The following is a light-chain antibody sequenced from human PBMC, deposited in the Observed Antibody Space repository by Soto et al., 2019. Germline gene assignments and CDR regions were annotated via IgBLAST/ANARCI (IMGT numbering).Light chain of an antibody. CDR1: QSISSS. CDR3: QQSYSTPYT. CDR2: TAA. V-gene: IGKV1-39*01. J-gene: IGKJ2*01. Sequence: DIQMTQSPSSLSASVGDRVTITCRASQSISSSLNWYQQTPGKAPKVLIYTAANLQGGVPSRFSGSGSGTEFTLTISSLQPEDFATYYCQQSYSTPYTFGQGTKLEIK.